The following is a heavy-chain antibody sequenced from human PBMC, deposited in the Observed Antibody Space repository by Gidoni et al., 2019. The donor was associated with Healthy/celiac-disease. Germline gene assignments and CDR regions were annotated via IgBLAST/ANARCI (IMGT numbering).Heavy chain of an antibody. CDR2: ISSSSSYI. D-gene: IGHD6-19*01. Sequence: EVQLVESGGGLVKPGGSLRLSCAASGFTFSSYSMTWVRQAPGKGLEWASSISSSSSYIYYADAVKGRFTISRDNAKNSLYLQMNSLRAEDTAVYCCARDRVAVAGTGGNYYYYGMDVWGQGTTVTVSS. CDR3: ARDRVAVAGTGGNYYYYGMDV. CDR1: GFTFSSYS. J-gene: IGHJ6*02. V-gene: IGHV3-21*01.